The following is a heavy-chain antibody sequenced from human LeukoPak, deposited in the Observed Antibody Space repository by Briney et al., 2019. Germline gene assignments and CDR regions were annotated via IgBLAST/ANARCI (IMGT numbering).Heavy chain of an antibody. CDR3: ARDNSDSSGYFDY. D-gene: IGHD3-22*01. CDR2: IYYSGST. J-gene: IGHJ4*02. Sequence: SETLSLTCTVSSGSISSGGYYWSWIRQHPGKGLEWIGYIYYSGSTHYNPSLKSRVTISVDTSKNQFSLKLSSVTAADTAVYYCARDNSDSSGYFDYWGQGTLVTVSS. CDR1: SGSISSGGYY. V-gene: IGHV4-31*03.